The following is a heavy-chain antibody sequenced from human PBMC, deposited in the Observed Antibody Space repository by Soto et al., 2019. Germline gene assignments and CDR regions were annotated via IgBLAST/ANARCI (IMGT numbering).Heavy chain of an antibody. CDR1: GFTVSSNY. D-gene: IGHD6-13*01. CDR3: GRQAAAGLFDAFDI. Sequence: GGSLRLSCAASGFTVSSNYMSWVRQAPGKGLEWVSVIYSGGSTYYADSVKGRFTISRDNSKNTLYLQMNSLRAEDTAVYYCGRQAAAGLFDAFDIWGQGTMVTVSS. CDR2: IYSGGST. J-gene: IGHJ3*02. V-gene: IGHV3-53*01.